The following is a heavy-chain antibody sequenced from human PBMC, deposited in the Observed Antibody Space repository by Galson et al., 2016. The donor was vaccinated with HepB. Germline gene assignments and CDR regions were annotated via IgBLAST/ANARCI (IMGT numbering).Heavy chain of an antibody. V-gene: IGHV1-2*02. Sequence: SVTVSCKASGYSFTGYYIHWVRQAPGQGLEWMGWINPNGGGTQYAQKFKGNVTITRDTSITTTYVELSRLRSDDTAVYFWARGSFRVPIDWGQGTLVTVSS. CDR2: INPNGGGT. CDR1: GYSFTGYY. J-gene: IGHJ4*02. CDR3: ARGSFRVPID. D-gene: IGHD2-2*01.